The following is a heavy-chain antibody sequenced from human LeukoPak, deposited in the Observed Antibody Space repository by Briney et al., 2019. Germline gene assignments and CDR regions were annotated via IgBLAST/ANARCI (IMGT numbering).Heavy chain of an antibody. CDR1: GFTLSSYE. V-gene: IGHV3-48*03. Sequence: GGSLRLSCAASGFTLSSYEMNWVRQAPGKGLEWVSYISSSGSTIYYADSVKGRFTISRDNAKNSLYLQMNSLRAEDTAVYYCARGVRQWLLTYYFDYWGQGTLVTVSS. CDR2: ISSSGSTI. CDR3: ARGVRQWLLTYYFDY. D-gene: IGHD6-19*01. J-gene: IGHJ4*02.